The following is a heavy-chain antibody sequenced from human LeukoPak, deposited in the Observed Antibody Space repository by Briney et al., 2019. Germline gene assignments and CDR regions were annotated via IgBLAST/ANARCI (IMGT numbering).Heavy chain of an antibody. CDR3: ARSGHRGAYYYDSSGRGPFDY. J-gene: IGHJ4*02. Sequence: ASVKVSCKASGYTFTGYYMHWVRQAPGQGLEWMGWINPNSGGTNYAQKFQGWVTMTRDTSISTAYMELSRLRSDDTAVYYCARSGHRGAYYYDSSGRGPFDYWGQGTLVTVSS. CDR1: GYTFTGYY. D-gene: IGHD3-22*01. CDR2: INPNSGGT. V-gene: IGHV1-2*04.